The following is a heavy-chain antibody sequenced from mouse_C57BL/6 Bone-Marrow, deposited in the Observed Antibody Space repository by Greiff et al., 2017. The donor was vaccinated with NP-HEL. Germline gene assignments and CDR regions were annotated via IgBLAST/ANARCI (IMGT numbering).Heavy chain of an antibody. CDR1: GYTFTDYY. V-gene: IGHV1-19*01. J-gene: IGHJ2*01. CDR3: ARLPTVVASGGY. Sequence: EVKVVESGPVLVKPGASVKMSCKASGYTFTDYYMNWVKQSHGKSLEWIGVINPYNGGTSYNQKFKGKATLTVDKSSSTAYMELNSLTSEDSAVYYGARLPTVVASGGYWGQGTTLTVSS. CDR2: INPYNGGT. D-gene: IGHD1-1*01.